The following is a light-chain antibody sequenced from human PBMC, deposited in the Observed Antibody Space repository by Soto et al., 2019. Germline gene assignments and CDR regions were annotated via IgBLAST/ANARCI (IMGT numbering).Light chain of an antibody. CDR3: QQYGGFLRT. V-gene: IGKV3-20*01. Sequence: EIVLTQSPATLSLSPGERATLSCRASQSVTSSYLAWFQQKPGQAPRLLIYGASNRATGIPGRFSVSGSGTDFTLTISRLEPEDFAVYYCQQYGGFLRTFGQRTKVEIK. CDR2: GAS. J-gene: IGKJ1*01. CDR1: QSVTSSY.